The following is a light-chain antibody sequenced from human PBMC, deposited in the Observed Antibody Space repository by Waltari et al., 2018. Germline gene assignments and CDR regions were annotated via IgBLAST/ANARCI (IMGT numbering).Light chain of an antibody. Sequence: QSVLTQPPSVSGAPGQRVTISCTGSSSNIGTGHDVHWYQQLPGTAPKLLIYGNNNRPSGVPDRFSGSKSGTSASLAITGLQAEDEADYYCQSYDKSLSGVVFGGGTKLTVV. CDR1: SSNIGTGHD. CDR3: QSYDKSLSGVV. J-gene: IGLJ2*01. CDR2: GNN. V-gene: IGLV1-40*01.